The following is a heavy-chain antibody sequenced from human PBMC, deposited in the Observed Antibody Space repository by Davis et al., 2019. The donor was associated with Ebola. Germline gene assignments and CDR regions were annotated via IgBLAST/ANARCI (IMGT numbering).Heavy chain of an antibody. J-gene: IGHJ6*02. CDR2: TYYKSKWYN. CDR3: VRGWFRSGMDV. CDR1: GDSVSSAG. D-gene: IGHD6-19*01. V-gene: IGHV6-1*01. Sequence: HSQTLSLTCAISGDSVSSAGWNWIRQSPSRGLEWLGRTYYKSKWYNDYAAYVESRITINPDTSKNQFSLQLNSVTPEDTAVYYCVRGWFRSGMDVWGQGTTVTVSS.